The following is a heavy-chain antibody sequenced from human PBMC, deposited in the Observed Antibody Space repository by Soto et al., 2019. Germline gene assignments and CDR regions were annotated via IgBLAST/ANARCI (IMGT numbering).Heavy chain of an antibody. CDR1: GGSFSGYY. CDR2: INHSGST. Sequence: PSETLSLTCAVYGGSFSGYYWSWIRQPPGKGLEWIGEINHSGSTNYNPSLKSRVTISVDTSKNQFSLKLSSVTAADTAVYYCARGVAAARKFSYYYYGMDVWGQGTTVTVSS. D-gene: IGHD6-13*01. J-gene: IGHJ6*02. V-gene: IGHV4-34*01. CDR3: ARGVAAARKFSYYYYGMDV.